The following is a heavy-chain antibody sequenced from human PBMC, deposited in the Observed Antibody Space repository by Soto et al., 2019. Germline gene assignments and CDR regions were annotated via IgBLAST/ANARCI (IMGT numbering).Heavy chain of an antibody. CDR3: ARDNKVRGARYYYYYGMDV. D-gene: IGHD3-10*01. J-gene: IGHJ6*02. V-gene: IGHV3-7*01. CDR2: IKQDGSEK. Sequence: GGSLRLSCAASGFTFSSYWMSWVRQAPGKGLEWVANIKQDGSEKYYVDSVKGRFTISRDNAKNSLYLQMNSLRAEDTAVYYCARDNKVRGARYYYYYGMDVWGQGTTVTVSS. CDR1: GFTFSSYW.